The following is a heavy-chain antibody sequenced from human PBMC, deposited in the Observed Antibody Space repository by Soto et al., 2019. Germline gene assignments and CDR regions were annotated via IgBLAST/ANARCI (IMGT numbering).Heavy chain of an antibody. Sequence: EVQLLESGGGLVQPGGSLRLSGTASGCTFSSYAMSWVRQAPGKGLEWVSAISGSGGSTYYADSVKGRFTISRDNSKNTLYLQMNSLRAEDTAVYYCAKDWSRPGPNTFDYWGQGTLVPVSS. CDR3: AKDWSRPGPNTFDY. V-gene: IGHV3-23*01. CDR1: GCTFSSYA. CDR2: ISGSGGST. J-gene: IGHJ4*02. D-gene: IGHD2-8*02.